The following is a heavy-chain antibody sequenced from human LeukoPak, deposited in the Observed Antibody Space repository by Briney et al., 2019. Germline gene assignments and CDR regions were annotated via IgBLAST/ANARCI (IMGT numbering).Heavy chain of an antibody. V-gene: IGHV4-61*02. CDR3: ARDFYDFWTGGYYMDV. CDR2: IYTSGST. CDR1: GGSISSGSYY. D-gene: IGHD3-3*01. Sequence: KPSETLSLTCTVSGGSISSGSYYWSWIRQPAGKGLEWIGRIYTSGSTNYNPSLKSRVTISVDTSKNQFSLKLSSVTAADTAVYYCARDFYDFWTGGYYMDVWGKGTTVTVSS. J-gene: IGHJ6*03.